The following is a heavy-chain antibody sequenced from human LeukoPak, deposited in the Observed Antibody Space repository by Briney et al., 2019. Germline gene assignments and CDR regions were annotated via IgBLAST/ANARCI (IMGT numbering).Heavy chain of an antibody. CDR2: IYYSGST. V-gene: IGHV4-59*01. D-gene: IGHD5-18*01. Sequence: PSKTLSLTCTVSGGSISSYYWSWIRQPPGKGLEWIGYIYYSGSTNYNPSLKSRVTISVDTSKNQFSLKLSSVTAADTAVYYCASGHSYGSIDYWGQGTLVTVSS. CDR3: ASGHSYGSIDY. J-gene: IGHJ4*02. CDR1: GGSISSYY.